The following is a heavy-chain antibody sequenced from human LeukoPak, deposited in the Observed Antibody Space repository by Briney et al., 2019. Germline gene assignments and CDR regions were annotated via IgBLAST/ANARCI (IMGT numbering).Heavy chain of an antibody. CDR1: GFTFGDNA. J-gene: IGHJ4*02. CDR3: SSSEGF. Sequence: GGSLRLSCTASGFTFGDNAMSWFRQAPGKGLEWVSFITSKAYGGTTEYAASVKGGFTISRDDSKSIAYLQMNSLKIEDTAVYYCSSSEGFWGQGTLVTVSS. CDR2: ITSKAYGGTT. V-gene: IGHV3-49*03.